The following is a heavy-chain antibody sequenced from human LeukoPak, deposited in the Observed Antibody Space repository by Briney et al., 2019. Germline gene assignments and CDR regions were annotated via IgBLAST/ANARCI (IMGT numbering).Heavy chain of an antibody. CDR2: VFYSGST. CDR1: GGSISTYF. Sequence: SETLSLTCAVSGGSISTYFWSWIRQPPGKGLEWIGYVFYSGSTNYNPSLKSRVTISVDTSKNQFSLKLSSVTAADTAVYYCASLTTVTQGNFDYWGQGTLVTVSS. CDR3: ASLTTVTQGNFDY. J-gene: IGHJ4*02. D-gene: IGHD4-17*01. V-gene: IGHV4-59*08.